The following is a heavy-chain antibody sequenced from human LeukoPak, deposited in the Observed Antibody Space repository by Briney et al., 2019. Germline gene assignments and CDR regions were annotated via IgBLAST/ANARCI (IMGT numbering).Heavy chain of an antibody. CDR3: ARGKDGVWAFDI. D-gene: IGHD3-16*01. CDR1: GFTFNNYW. J-gene: IGHJ3*02. CDR2: INSDGSGT. V-gene: IGHV3-74*01. Sequence: GGSLRLSCGASGFTFNNYWMHWVRQAPGMGLVWVSRINSDGSGTTYADSVKGRVTISRDNAKITLYLQMNSLRAEDAAVYYCARGKDGVWAFDIWGQGTTVTVSS.